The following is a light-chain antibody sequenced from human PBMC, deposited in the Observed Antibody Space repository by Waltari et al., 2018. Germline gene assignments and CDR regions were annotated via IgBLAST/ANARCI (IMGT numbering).Light chain of an antibody. J-gene: IGLJ2*01. V-gene: IGLV2-8*01. CDR2: DVS. CDR1: SSDVGGYDY. CDR3: SSYGGRYTLI. Sequence: QSALTQPPSASGSFGQSVTISCTGTSSDVGGYDYVSWYQKHPGNGPTLLIYDVSKRTAGIRDRFSGSKSGNAASRTVSGLQAEDEADYYCSSYGGRYTLIFGGGTKLTVL.